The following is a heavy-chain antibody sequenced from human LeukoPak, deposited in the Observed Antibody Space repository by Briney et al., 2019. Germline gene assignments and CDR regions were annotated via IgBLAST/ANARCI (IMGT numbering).Heavy chain of an antibody. Sequence: LPGGSLRLSCAASGFTFSSYAMHWVRQAPGKGLEWVANIKQDGSEKYYVDSVKGRFTISRDNAKNSLYLQMNSLRAEDTAVYYCATDYDFWSGYPSFDYWGQGTLVTVSS. V-gene: IGHV3-7*01. J-gene: IGHJ4*02. CDR2: IKQDGSEK. CDR3: ATDYDFWSGYPSFDY. CDR1: GFTFSSYA. D-gene: IGHD3-3*01.